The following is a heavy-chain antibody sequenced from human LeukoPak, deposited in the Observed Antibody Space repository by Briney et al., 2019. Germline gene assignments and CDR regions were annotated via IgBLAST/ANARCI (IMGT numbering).Heavy chain of an antibody. D-gene: IGHD6-13*01. CDR3: ARGSRGYRAKKHMDV. Sequence: ASVKVSCKASGYTFTSYDINWVRQATGQGLEWMGWMNPNSGNTGYAQKFQGRVTMTRNTSISTAYMELSSLRSEDTAVYYCARGSRGYRAKKHMDVWGKGTTVTVSS. CDR2: MNPNSGNT. CDR1: GYTFTSYD. J-gene: IGHJ6*03. V-gene: IGHV1-8*01.